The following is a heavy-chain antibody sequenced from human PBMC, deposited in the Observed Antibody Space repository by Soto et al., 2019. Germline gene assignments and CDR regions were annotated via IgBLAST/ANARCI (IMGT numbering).Heavy chain of an antibody. Sequence: GASVKVSCKASGYTFPRYAMNWVRQAPGKSPEWMGWINPGNGNTKYSQRFGGRVTITRDTSASTAYMELRSLTSEDTAVYYCARRGALTSYYYGYYFDYWGQGTLVTVSS. CDR1: GYTFPRYA. D-gene: IGHD3-9*01. CDR2: INPGNGNT. J-gene: IGHJ4*02. V-gene: IGHV1-3*01. CDR3: ARRGALTSYYYGYYFDY.